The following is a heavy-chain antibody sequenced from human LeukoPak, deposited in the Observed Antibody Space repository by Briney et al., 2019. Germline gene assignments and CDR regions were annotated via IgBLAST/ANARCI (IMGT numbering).Heavy chain of an antibody. J-gene: IGHJ4*02. CDR2: ISSSSSYI. Sequence: PGGSLRLSCAASGFTFSSYSMNWVRQAPGKGLEWVSSISSSSSYIYYADSVKGRFTISRDNAKNSLYLQMNSLRAEDTAVYYCARDIPRYCSGGSCLGAFDYWGQGTLVTVSS. CDR1: GFTFSSYS. CDR3: ARDIPRYCSGGSCLGAFDY. D-gene: IGHD2-15*01. V-gene: IGHV3-21*01.